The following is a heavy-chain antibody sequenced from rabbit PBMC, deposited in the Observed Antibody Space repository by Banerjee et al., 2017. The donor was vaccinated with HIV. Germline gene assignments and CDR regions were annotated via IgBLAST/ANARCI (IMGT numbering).Heavy chain of an antibody. CDR2: VYTGDGSA. CDR3: ARVGYRYNYANYVDWDL. V-gene: IGHV1S45*01. CDR1: GFSFSSSYW. Sequence: QEQLEESGGDLVKPEGSLTLTCTASGFSFSSSYWICWVRQAPGKGLEWIGCVYTGDGSAYYASWVISRFTISKTSSTTVTLQMTNLTAADTATYFCARVGYRYNYANYVDWDLWGQGTLVTVS. D-gene: IGHD6-1*01. J-gene: IGHJ4*01.